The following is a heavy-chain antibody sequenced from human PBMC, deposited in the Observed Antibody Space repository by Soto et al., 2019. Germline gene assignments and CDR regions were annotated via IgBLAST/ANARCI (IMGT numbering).Heavy chain of an antibody. V-gene: IGHV1-69*02. Sequence: QVQLVQSGAEVKKPGSSVKVSCTASGGTFNSYTLNWVRQAPGQRLEWVGRVNPIVGMASSASKFQGRVTMTADKSTSKASTDLTGLKSEDTAVYYCATSYASWTTHFDSWGQATLVTVSS. J-gene: IGHJ4*02. CDR2: VNPIVGMA. D-gene: IGHD3-16*01. CDR1: GGTFNSYT. CDR3: ATSYASWTTHFDS.